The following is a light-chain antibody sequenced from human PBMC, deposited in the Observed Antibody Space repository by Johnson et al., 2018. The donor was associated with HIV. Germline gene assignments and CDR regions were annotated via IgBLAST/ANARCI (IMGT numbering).Light chain of an antibody. CDR3: GTWDSGMSAHYV. J-gene: IGLJ1*01. CDR1: SSNIGNNY. Sequence: QSVLTQSPSVSAAPGQKVTISCSGSSSNIGNNYVSWYKQLPGTAHKLLIYDNNKRPSGIPDRFSGSKSGTSATLGITGLQTGDEADYYCGTWDSGMSAHYVCGPGTTVTVL. V-gene: IGLV1-51*01. CDR2: DNN.